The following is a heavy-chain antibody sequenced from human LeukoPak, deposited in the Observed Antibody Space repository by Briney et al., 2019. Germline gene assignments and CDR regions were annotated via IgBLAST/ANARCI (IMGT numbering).Heavy chain of an antibody. D-gene: IGHD1-26*01. CDR3: AKDRVGATDFDY. CDR2: ISYDGSNK. V-gene: IGHV3-30-3*01. J-gene: IGHJ4*02. Sequence: PGRSLRLSCAASGFTFSSYAMHWVRQAPGKGLEWVAVISYDGSNKYYADSVKGRFTISRDNSKNTLYLQMNSLRAEDTAVYYCAKDRVGATDFDYWGQGTLVTVSS. CDR1: GFTFSSYA.